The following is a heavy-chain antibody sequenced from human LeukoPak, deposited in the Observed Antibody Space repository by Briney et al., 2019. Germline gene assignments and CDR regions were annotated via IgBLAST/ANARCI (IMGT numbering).Heavy chain of an antibody. V-gene: IGHV4-34*01. CDR3: ARGIVAGTDWFDP. CDR2: INRSGST. CDR1: GGSFSGYY. D-gene: IGHD6-19*01. Sequence: PSETLSLTCAVYGGSFSGYYWSWIRQPPGKGLEWIGEINRSGSTNYNPSLKSRVTISVDTSKNHFSLKLSSVTAADTAVYYCARGIVAGTDWFDPWGQGTLVTVSS. J-gene: IGHJ5*02.